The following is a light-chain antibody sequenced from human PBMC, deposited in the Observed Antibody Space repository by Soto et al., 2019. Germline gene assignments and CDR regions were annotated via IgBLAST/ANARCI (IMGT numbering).Light chain of an antibody. CDR1: QSVSSIQ. CDR3: QQYGSAPFT. J-gene: IGKJ4*01. CDR2: AAS. V-gene: IGKV3-20*01. Sequence: EVVFTQSPGTLSFSPGERATLSCRASQSVSSIQLTWFQQKPGQAPRLLIYAASNRAAGIPDRFSGSGSGTDFTLTISRLEPEDFAVYYCQQYGSAPFTFGGGTKVDIK.